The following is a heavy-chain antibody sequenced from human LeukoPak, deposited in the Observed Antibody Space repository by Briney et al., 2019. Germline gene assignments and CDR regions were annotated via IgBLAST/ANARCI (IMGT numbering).Heavy chain of an antibody. CDR2: ISSSSSYI. Sequence: GGSLRLSCAASRFTFSSYSMNWVRQAPGKGLEWVSSISSSSSYIYYADSVKGRFTISRDNAKNSLYLQMNSLRAEDTAVYYCARVVVPAAEGDYWGQGTLVTVSS. CDR3: ARVVVPAAEGDY. D-gene: IGHD2-2*01. V-gene: IGHV3-21*01. J-gene: IGHJ4*02. CDR1: RFTFSSYS.